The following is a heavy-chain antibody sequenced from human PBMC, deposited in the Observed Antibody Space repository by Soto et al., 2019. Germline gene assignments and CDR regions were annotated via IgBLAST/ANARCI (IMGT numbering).Heavy chain of an antibody. CDR1: GGSFSGYY. D-gene: IGHD6-6*01. Sequence: SETLSLTCAVYGGSFSGYYWSWIRQPPGKGLEWIGEIHHSGSTNYNPSLKIRVTISVGTTKNKFSLKLSTVPAADTAVYYCASLQTSYTNLVRVDGWGQGTTVNVSS. V-gene: IGHV4-34*01. CDR3: ASLQTSYTNLVRVDG. J-gene: IGHJ6*02. CDR2: IHHSGST.